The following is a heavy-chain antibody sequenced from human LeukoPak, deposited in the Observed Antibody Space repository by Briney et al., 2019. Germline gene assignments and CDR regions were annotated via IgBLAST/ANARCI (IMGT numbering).Heavy chain of an antibody. CDR3: AKDHSTTGTFPLYYFDY. CDR1: GYTFTSYD. Sequence: ASVKVSCKASGYTFTSYDINWVRQATGQGLEWMGWMNPNSGNTGYAQKFQGRVTITRNTSISTAYMELSSLRSEDTAVYYCAKDHSTTGTFPLYYFDYWGQGTLVTVSS. CDR2: MNPNSGNT. D-gene: IGHD1-1*01. V-gene: IGHV1-8*03. J-gene: IGHJ4*02.